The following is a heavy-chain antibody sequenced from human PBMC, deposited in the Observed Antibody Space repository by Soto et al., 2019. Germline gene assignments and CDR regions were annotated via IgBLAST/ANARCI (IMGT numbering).Heavy chain of an antibody. D-gene: IGHD5-12*01. CDR2: ISYDGSNK. CDR3: ARGGILWLRRKPFDY. V-gene: IGHV3-30-3*01. CDR1: GFTFSSYA. J-gene: IGHJ4*02. Sequence: QVQLVESGGGVVQPGRSLRLSCAASGFTFSSYAMHWVRQAPGKGLEWVAVISYDGSNKYYADSVKGRFTISRDNSKNTLYLQMNSLRAEDTAVYYCARGGILWLRRKPFDYWGQGTLVTVSS.